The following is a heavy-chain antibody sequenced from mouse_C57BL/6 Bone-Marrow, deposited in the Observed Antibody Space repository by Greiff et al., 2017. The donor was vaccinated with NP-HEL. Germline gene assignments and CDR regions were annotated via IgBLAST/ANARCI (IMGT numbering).Heavy chain of an antibody. CDR3: ARSDYSSPWFAY. CDR1: GYTFTDYY. CDR2: INPYNGGT. J-gene: IGHJ3*01. Sequence: VQLQQSGPVLVKPGASVKMSCKASGYTFTDYYMNWVKQSHGKSLEWIGVINPYNGGTSYNQKFKGKATLTVDKSSSTAYMDLNSLTSEDSAVYYCARSDYSSPWFAYWGQGTLVTVSA. V-gene: IGHV1-19*01. D-gene: IGHD2-5*01.